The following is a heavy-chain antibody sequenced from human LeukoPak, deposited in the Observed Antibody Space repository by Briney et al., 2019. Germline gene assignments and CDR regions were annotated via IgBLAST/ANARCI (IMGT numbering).Heavy chain of an antibody. CDR1: GYTFTGYY. J-gene: IGHJ5*02. Sequence: GASVKVSCKASGYTFTGYYMHWARQAPGQELEWMGWINPNSGGTNYAQKFQGRVTMTRDTSISTAYMELSRLRSDDTAVYYCARAPYGDIVVVPAGDWFDPWGQGTLVTVSS. D-gene: IGHD2-2*01. CDR3: ARAPYGDIVVVPAGDWFDP. V-gene: IGHV1-2*02. CDR2: INPNSGGT.